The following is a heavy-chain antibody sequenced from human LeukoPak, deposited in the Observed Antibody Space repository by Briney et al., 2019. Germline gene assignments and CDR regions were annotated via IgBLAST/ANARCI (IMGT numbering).Heavy chain of an antibody. J-gene: IGHJ4*02. CDR3: ASQASDGYCGGDCYLNFDY. CDR2: INPSGGST. Sequence: ASVKVSCKASGYTFTSYYMHWVRQAPGQGLEWMGIINPSGGSTSYAQKFQGRVTITADESTSTAYMELSSLRSEDTAVYYCASQASDGYCGGDCYLNFDYWGQGTLVTVSS. V-gene: IGHV1-46*01. D-gene: IGHD2-21*02. CDR1: GYTFTSYY.